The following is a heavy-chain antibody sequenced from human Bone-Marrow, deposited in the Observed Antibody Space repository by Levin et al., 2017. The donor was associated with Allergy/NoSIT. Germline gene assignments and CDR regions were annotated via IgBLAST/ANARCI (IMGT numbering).Heavy chain of an antibody. J-gene: IGHJ4*02. V-gene: IGHV4-34*01. CDR3: ASLRRRYSSSSYYFDY. CDR2: INHSGST. D-gene: IGHD6-6*01. Sequence: PSETLSLTCAVYGGSFSGYYWSWIRQPPGKGLEWIGEINHSGSTNYNPSLKSRVTISVDTSKNQFSLKLSSVTAADTAVYYCASLRRRYSSSSYYFDYWGQGTLVTVSS. CDR1: GGSFSGYY.